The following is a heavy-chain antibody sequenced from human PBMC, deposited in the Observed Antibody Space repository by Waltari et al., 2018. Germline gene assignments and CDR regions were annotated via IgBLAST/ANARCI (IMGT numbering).Heavy chain of an antibody. Sequence: QMQLLQSGAEAKKPGSSVHVSCQASGGLFRRHSLTWMRQAPGQGLEWLGGIVHMFGRTTYAQKFQDRISIRADESTTTVYMEMFSLTSDDSAVYFCARGLGGSYSLQNPFDIWGQGTLVTVSS. CDR3: ARGLGGSYSLQNPFDI. D-gene: IGHD1-26*01. CDR2: IVHMFGRT. V-gene: IGHV1-69*01. CDR1: GGLFRRHS. J-gene: IGHJ3*02.